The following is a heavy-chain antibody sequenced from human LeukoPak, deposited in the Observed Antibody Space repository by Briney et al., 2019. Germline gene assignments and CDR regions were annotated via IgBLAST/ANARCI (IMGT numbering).Heavy chain of an antibody. CDR2: ISSSSSYI. V-gene: IGHV3-21*01. CDR3: ARAPSGGETYDSSGYSNY. Sequence: GGSLRLSCAASGFTFSSYSMNWVRQAPGKGLEWVSSISSSSSYIYYADSVKGRFTISRDNAKNSLYLQMNSLRAEDTAVYYCARAPSGGETYDSSGYSNYWGQGTLVTVSS. J-gene: IGHJ4*02. D-gene: IGHD3-22*01. CDR1: GFTFSSYS.